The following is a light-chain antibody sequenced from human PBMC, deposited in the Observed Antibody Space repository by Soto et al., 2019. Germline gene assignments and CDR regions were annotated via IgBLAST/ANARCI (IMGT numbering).Light chain of an antibody. J-gene: IGLJ3*02. CDR3: ISYTSCSTWV. Sequence: SVLTQPASVSGSPGQSITISCTGTSSDVGGYNYVSWYQQHPGKAPKLMIYEVSNRPSGVSDRFSGSRSGNTASLTISGLQAEDESDYYCISYTSCSTWVFGGGTKLTVL. V-gene: IGLV2-14*01. CDR1: SSDVGGYNY. CDR2: EVS.